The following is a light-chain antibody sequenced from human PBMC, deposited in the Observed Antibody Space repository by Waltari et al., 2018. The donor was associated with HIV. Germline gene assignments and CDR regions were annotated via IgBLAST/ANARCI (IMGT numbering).Light chain of an antibody. CDR3: TSYKDANDVV. V-gene: IGLV2-8*01. CDR1: SSDVGGFDY. CDR2: EVN. Sequence: QSALTQPPSASGSPGQSVTISCTGTSSDVGGFDYVSWYHQQPPKAPKLILYEVNRRPSGVPDRFSGSKSGNTASRTVSRLQPEDDGDYYCTSYKDANDVVFGGGTKLTVL. J-gene: IGLJ2*01.